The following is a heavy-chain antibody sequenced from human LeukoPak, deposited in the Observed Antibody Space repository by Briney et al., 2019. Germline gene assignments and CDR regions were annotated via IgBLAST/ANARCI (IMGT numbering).Heavy chain of an antibody. V-gene: IGHV3-23*01. CDR3: AKDPGVDIEDV. D-gene: IGHD3-9*01. J-gene: IGHJ6*04. CDR2: ISGSGGST. CDR1: GFIFSDYY. Sequence: GGSLRLSCDASGFIFSDYYMSWVRQAPGKGLEWVSAISGSGGSTYYADSVKGRFTISRDNSKNTLYLQMNSLRAEDTAVYYCAKDPGVDIEDVWGKGTTVTISS.